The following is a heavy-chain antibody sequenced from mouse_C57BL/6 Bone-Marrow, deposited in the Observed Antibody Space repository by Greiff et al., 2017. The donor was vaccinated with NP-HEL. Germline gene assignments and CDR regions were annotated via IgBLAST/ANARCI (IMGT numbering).Heavy chain of an antibody. CDR3: ASQYLDY. J-gene: IGHJ2*01. Sequence: DVHLVESGGGLVKPGGSLKLSCAASGFTFSSYAMSWVRQTPEKRLEWVATISDGGSYTYYPDNVKGRFTISRDNAKNNLYLQMSHLKSEDTAMYYCASQYLDYWGQGTTLTVSS. CDR1: GFTFSSYA. V-gene: IGHV5-4*01. CDR2: ISDGGSYT.